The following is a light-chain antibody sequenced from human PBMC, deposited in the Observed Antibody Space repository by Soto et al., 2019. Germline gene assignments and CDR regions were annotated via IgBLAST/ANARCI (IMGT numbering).Light chain of an antibody. V-gene: IGKV3-15*01. CDR2: GAS. Sequence: MLMTQSRTTLSVSPGERATLSCRGSQSVSSNLAWYQQKPGQAPRLLIYGASTRATGTPARFSGSGSGTEFTLTISSLQSEDFAVYYCQQSNNWPPLTFGGGTKVDI. CDR1: QSVSSN. CDR3: QQSNNWPPLT. J-gene: IGKJ4*01.